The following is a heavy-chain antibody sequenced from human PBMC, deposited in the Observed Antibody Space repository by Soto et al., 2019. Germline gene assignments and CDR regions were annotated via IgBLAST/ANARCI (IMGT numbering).Heavy chain of an antibody. J-gene: IGHJ4*02. CDR1: GFTFINTW. CDR2: IKNKAAGGTT. V-gene: IGHV3-15*01. CDR3: TTEGSGGYCDGESCYSLNY. D-gene: IGHD2-15*01. Sequence: EVQLVESGGDLVKPGGSLRLSCAASGFTFINTWMTWVRQAPGKGLEWVGRIKNKAAGGTTDYAAPVKGRFTISRDDSKNTLYLHMNSLETEDTAVYYCTTEGSGGYCDGESCYSLNYCGQGTLVTVSS.